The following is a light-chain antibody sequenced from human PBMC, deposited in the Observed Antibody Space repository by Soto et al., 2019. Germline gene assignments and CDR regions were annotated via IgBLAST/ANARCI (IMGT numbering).Light chain of an antibody. CDR2: DNN. V-gene: IGLV1-51*01. J-gene: IGLJ2*01. Sequence: QSVLTQSPSVSAAPGQKVTISCSGSSSNIGNNYVSWYQQLPGTAPKLLIYDNNKRPSGVPDRFSGSKSGNTASLTVSGLQAEDEADYYCSSNAGSNNLIFGGGTKLTVL. CDR3: SSNAGSNNLI. CDR1: SSNIGNNY.